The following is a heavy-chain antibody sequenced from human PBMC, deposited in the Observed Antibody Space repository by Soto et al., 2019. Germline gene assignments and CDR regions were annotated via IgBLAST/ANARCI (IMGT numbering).Heavy chain of an antibody. V-gene: IGHV4-34*01. CDR2: INHSGST. D-gene: IGHD1-26*01. CDR1: GGCISSGGYS. J-gene: IGHJ4*02. CDR3: ARRHGPGIDIVGALTPFDY. Sequence: SETLSLTCAVSGGCISSGGYSWSWIRQPPGKGREWIGEINHSGSTNYNPSLKSRVTISVDTSKNQFSLKLSSVTAADTAVYYCARRHGPGIDIVGALTPFDYWGQGTLVTVSS.